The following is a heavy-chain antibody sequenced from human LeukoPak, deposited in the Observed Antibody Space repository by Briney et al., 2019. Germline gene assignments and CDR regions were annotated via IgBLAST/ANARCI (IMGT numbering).Heavy chain of an antibody. Sequence: PGGSLRLSCAASGFTFSSYSMNWVRQAPGKGLEWVSSISSSSSCIYYADSVKGRFTISRDNAKNSLYLQMNSLRAEDTAVYYCAKGPHGGWFPTTFDYWGQGTLVTVSS. CDR1: GFTFSSYS. J-gene: IGHJ4*02. CDR3: AKGPHGGWFPTTFDY. V-gene: IGHV3-21*04. CDR2: ISSSSSCI. D-gene: IGHD6-19*01.